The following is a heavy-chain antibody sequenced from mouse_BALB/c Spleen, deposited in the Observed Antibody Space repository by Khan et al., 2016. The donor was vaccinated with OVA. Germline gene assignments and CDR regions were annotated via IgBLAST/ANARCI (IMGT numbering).Heavy chain of an antibody. Sequence: QSELVQSGPELKKPGETVKISCKASGYTFTDYGMNWVKQAPGKGLKWMGYINTYTGEPTYADDFKGRFAFSLETSARTAYLHINNLKNEDTATYFCARSPTWFAYWGQGTLVTVSA. CDR2: INTYTGEP. V-gene: IGHV9-3-1*01. CDR3: ARSPTWFAY. CDR1: GYTFTDYG. J-gene: IGHJ3*01.